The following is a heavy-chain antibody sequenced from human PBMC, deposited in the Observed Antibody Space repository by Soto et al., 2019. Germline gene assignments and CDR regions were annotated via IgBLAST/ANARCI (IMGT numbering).Heavy chain of an antibody. Sequence: GGSLRLSCAASGFTFSSYAMSWVRQAPGKGLEWVSAISGSGGSTYYADSVKGRFTISRDNSKNTLYLQMDSLRAEDTAVYYCAKDLAPEYDILTGYWLYYYYGMDVWGQGTTVTVS. V-gene: IGHV3-23*01. CDR2: ISGSGGST. D-gene: IGHD3-9*01. CDR1: GFTFSSYA. CDR3: AKDLAPEYDILTGYWLYYYYGMDV. J-gene: IGHJ6*02.